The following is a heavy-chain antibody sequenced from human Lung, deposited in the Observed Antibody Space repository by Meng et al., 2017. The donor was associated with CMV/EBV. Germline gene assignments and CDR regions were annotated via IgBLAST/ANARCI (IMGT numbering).Heavy chain of an antibody. D-gene: IGHD3-16*01. CDR1: GFTFGDYA. CDR2: IRSKAYGGTT. CDR3: TRNRGTSYFDV. J-gene: IGHJ4*02. V-gene: IGHV3-49*04. Sequence: GGSLRLSCTASGFTFGDYAVSWVRQAPGKGLEWVGFIRSKAYGGTTEFAASVKGRFTISRDDSKSIAYLQMNSLKTEDTAVYFCTRNRGTSYFDVWGLGTSVTVSS.